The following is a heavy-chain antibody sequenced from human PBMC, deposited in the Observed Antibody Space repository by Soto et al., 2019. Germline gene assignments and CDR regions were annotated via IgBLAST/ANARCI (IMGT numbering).Heavy chain of an antibody. J-gene: IGHJ5*02. D-gene: IGHD3-22*01. CDR1: GGSLSNYN. V-gene: IGHV4-4*07. Sequence: SETLSLTCTVSGGSLSNYNWNWVRQSAGKGLEWIGRIYSNGKAYYNPSLKSRVTMSLDTLNNQVSLRLSSVTAADTAVYYCARHKTTMLTVVSAFDPWGQGTRVTVSS. CDR2: IYSNGKA. CDR3: ARHKTTMLTVVSAFDP.